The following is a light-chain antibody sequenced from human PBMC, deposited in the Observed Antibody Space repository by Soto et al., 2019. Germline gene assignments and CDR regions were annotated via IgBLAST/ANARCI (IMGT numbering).Light chain of an antibody. CDR3: QQYNDWPPLT. CDR1: QSIRTN. Sequence: EIMMTQSPATVSVSPGERATLSCRASQSIRTNVAWYQQKPGQALRLLIYDASTRATGLSSRFSGSGSGTEFTLPISSLQSEDVAIYYCQQYNDWPPLTFGGGTRWEI. V-gene: IGKV3-15*01. CDR2: DAS. J-gene: IGKJ4*01.